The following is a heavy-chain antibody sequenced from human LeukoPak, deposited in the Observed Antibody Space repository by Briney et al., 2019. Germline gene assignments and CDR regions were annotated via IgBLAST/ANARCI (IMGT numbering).Heavy chain of an antibody. D-gene: IGHD5-24*01. CDR3: ARDSRDGYSFDY. V-gene: IGHV1-69*05. J-gene: IGHJ4*02. Sequence: ASVKVSCKASGGTFSSYAISWVRQAPGQGLEWMGGIIAIFGTANYAQKFQGRVTITTDESTSTAYMELSSLRSEDKAVYYCARDSRDGYSFDYWGQGTLVTVFS. CDR2: IIAIFGTA. CDR1: GGTFSSYA.